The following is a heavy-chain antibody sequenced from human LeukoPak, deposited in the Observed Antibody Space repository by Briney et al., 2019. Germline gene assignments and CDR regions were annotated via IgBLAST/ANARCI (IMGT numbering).Heavy chain of an antibody. V-gene: IGHV5-51*01. D-gene: IGHD3-16*01. CDR1: GYSFATYW. J-gene: IGHJ4*02. Sequence: GESLQISCKGSGYSFATYWIAWVRQMPGKGLEWMGIIYPGDSDTRYGPSFQGQVTISADKSISTAYLQWSSLKASDTAMYYCAKPAFGTSHFDYWGQGTLVTVSS. CDR2: IYPGDSDT. CDR3: AKPAFGTSHFDY.